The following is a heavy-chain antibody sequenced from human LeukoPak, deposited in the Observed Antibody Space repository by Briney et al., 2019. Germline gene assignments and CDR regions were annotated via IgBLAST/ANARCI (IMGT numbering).Heavy chain of an antibody. D-gene: IGHD3-9*01. CDR1: GGSFSGYY. CDR2: INHSGST. J-gene: IGHJ4*02. Sequence: NPSETLSLTCAVYGGSFSGYYWSWIRQPPGKGLEWIGEINHSGSTNYNPSLKSRVTISVDTSKNQFSLKLSSVTAADTAVYYCARHGRYFDWLLFDNWGQGTLVTVSS. V-gene: IGHV4-34*01. CDR3: ARHGRYFDWLLFDN.